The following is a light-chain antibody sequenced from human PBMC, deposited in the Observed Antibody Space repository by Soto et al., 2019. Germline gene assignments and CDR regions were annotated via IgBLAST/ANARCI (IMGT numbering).Light chain of an antibody. J-gene: IGKJ1*01. CDR2: DAS. CDR3: QQYNTYSTWT. CDR1: QSIRTW. V-gene: IGKV1-5*01. Sequence: DIQMTQSPSTLSASVGDRVTITCRASQSIRTWLAWYQQKPGKAPNLLIYDASNLRSGVPSRFSGSGSGTEFTLTISSLQPDDFATYFCQQYNTYSTWTFGQGTKVDIK.